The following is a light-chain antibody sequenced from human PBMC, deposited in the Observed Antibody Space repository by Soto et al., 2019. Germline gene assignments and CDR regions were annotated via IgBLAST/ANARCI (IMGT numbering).Light chain of an antibody. CDR2: RNN. J-gene: IGLJ2*01. CDR3: AAWDDSLSVL. Sequence: QSVLTQPPSASGTPGQRVTISCSGSSSNIGSHYVYWYQQLPGTAPKLLIYRNNQRPSGVPDRFSGSKSGTSASLAISGLRSEDEADYYCAAWDDSLSVLFGGGTKLTVL. CDR1: SSNIGSHY. V-gene: IGLV1-47*01.